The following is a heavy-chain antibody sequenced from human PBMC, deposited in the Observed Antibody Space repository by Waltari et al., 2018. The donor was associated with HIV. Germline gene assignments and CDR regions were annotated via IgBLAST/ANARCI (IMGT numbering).Heavy chain of an antibody. CDR3: VRGFGNYGFYFDY. CDR1: GGSFSGYY. J-gene: IGHJ4*02. V-gene: IGHV4-34*02. Sequence: QVHLPQWGSGLLKPSGTLSLTCAVYGGSFSGYYWTWIRQSPGRGLEWMGEIDHTGTSTYNPSLKGRVTMSVDTLKNQFSLTLKSVTAADTAVYYCVRGFGNYGFYFDYWGQGKLVSVSS. CDR2: IDHTGTS. D-gene: IGHD3-16*01.